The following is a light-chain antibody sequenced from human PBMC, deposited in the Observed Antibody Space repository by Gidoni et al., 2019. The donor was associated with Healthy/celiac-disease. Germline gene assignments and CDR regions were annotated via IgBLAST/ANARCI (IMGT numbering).Light chain of an antibody. Sequence: SSELTQDPAVSVALGQTVRITCQGDSLRSYYASWYQQKPGQAPVLVIYGKNTRPSGIPDRFSGFSSGNTASLTITGAQAEDEADYYCNSRDSSGNHLNWVFGGGTKLTVL. J-gene: IGLJ3*02. V-gene: IGLV3-19*01. CDR2: GKN. CDR3: NSRDSSGNHLNWV. CDR1: SLRSYY.